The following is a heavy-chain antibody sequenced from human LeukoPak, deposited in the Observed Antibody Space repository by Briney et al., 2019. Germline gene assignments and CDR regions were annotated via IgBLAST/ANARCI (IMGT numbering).Heavy chain of an antibody. CDR3: ASVGSGSYSDY. CDR2: ISSSSSTI. V-gene: IGHV3-48*01. J-gene: IGHJ4*02. Sequence: GGSLRLSCAASGFTFSNYGMSWVRQAPGKGLEWVSYISSSSSTIYYADSVKGRLTISRDNAKNSLYLQMNSLRAEDTAVYYCASVGSGSYSDYWGQGTLVTVSS. CDR1: GFTFSNYG. D-gene: IGHD3-10*01.